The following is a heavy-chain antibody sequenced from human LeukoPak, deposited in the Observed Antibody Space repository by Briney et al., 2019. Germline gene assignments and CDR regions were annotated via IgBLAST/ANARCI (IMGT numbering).Heavy chain of an antibody. Sequence: PSETLSLTCTVSGGSISSYYWNWIQQPPGKGLEWIGYIFYSGSTNYNPSLKSRVTISVDTSKNQFSLKLSSVTAADTAVYYCARRSCSSTSCHLYDYWGQGTLVTVSS. CDR1: GGSISSYY. CDR3: ARRSCSSTSCHLYDY. V-gene: IGHV4-59*01. D-gene: IGHD2-2*01. CDR2: IFYSGST. J-gene: IGHJ4*02.